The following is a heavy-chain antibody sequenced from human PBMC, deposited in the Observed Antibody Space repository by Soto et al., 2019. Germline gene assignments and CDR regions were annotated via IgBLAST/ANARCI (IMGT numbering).Heavy chain of an antibody. D-gene: IGHD3-22*01. CDR2: IYYSGST. Sequence: SETLSLTCTVSGGSISSGGYYWRWIRQHPGKGLEWIWYIYYSGSTYYNPSLKSRVTISVDTSKNQFSLKLSSVTAADTAVYYCARTLRSGYYFDYWGQGTLVTVSS. V-gene: IGHV4-31*03. CDR1: GGSISSGGYY. J-gene: IGHJ4*02. CDR3: ARTLRSGYYFDY.